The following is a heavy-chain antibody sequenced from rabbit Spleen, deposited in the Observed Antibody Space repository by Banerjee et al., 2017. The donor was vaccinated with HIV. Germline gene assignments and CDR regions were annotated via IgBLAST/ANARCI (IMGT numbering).Heavy chain of an antibody. CDR1: GFTISGSYY. D-gene: IGHD4-1*01. J-gene: IGHJ4*01. Sequence: QEQLEESGGGLVQPEGSLTLACTASGFTISGSYYMCWVRQAPGKGPEWIACIDTGFGDTAYYASWAKGRFTISKTSSTTVTLQMTSLTAADTATYFCASNHYVGGWDTYWDLWGPGTLVTVS. CDR3: ASNHYVGGWDTYWDL. V-gene: IGHV1S45*01. CDR2: IDTGFGDTA.